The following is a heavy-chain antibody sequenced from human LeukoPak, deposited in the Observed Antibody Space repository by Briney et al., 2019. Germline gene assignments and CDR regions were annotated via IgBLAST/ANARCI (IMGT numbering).Heavy chain of an antibody. Sequence: PGGSLRLSCAVAGFIFSNYEMNWVRQAAGKGREWVSYISSTGGDIYYADSVKGRFTISRDNAEKSVYLQMNSLRAEDTAVYYCARDLPTGTYRAYFDNWGQGTLVTVSS. CDR2: ISSTGGDI. CDR3: ARDLPTGTYRAYFDN. V-gene: IGHV3-48*03. J-gene: IGHJ4*02. D-gene: IGHD1-26*01. CDR1: GFIFSNYE.